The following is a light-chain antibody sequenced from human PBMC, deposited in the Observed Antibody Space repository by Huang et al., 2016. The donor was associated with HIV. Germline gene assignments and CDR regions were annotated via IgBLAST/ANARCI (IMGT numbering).Light chain of an antibody. Sequence: EIVMPQSPATLSVSPGERATLSCRASQSVAKHFAWYQQKPGQAPRLLIYGASTRATGIPARFSGSGSGTEFTLTISSLQSEDFAVYYCHHYSNWPPTWTFGQGTKVEIK. CDR1: QSVAKH. CDR2: GAS. J-gene: IGKJ1*01. V-gene: IGKV3-15*01. CDR3: HHYSNWPPTWT.